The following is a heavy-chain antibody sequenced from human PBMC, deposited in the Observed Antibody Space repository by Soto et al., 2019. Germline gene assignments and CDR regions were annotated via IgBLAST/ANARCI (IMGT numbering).Heavy chain of an antibody. CDR2: IWYDGSNK. J-gene: IGHJ3*02. V-gene: IGHV3-33*01. Sequence: VQLVESGGGVVQPGRSLRLSCAASGFTFSSYGMHWVRQAPGKGLEWVAVIWYDGSNKYYADSVKGRFTISRDNSKNTLYLQMNSLRAEDTAVYYCAREGDILTGDAFDIWGQGTMVTVSS. D-gene: IGHD3-9*01. CDR1: GFTFSSYG. CDR3: AREGDILTGDAFDI.